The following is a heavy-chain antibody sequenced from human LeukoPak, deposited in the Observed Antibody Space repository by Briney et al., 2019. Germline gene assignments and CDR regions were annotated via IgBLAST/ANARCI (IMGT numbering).Heavy chain of an antibody. Sequence: SETLSLTCTVSGGSISSSSYYWGWIRQPPGKGLEWIGSIYYSGSTYYNPSLKSRVTISVDTSKNQFSLKLSSVTAADTAVYYCARGVVVVVAATGYFDYWGQGTLVTVSS. J-gene: IGHJ4*02. CDR2: IYYSGST. CDR1: GGSISSSSYY. CDR3: ARGVVVVVAATGYFDY. D-gene: IGHD2-15*01. V-gene: IGHV4-39*07.